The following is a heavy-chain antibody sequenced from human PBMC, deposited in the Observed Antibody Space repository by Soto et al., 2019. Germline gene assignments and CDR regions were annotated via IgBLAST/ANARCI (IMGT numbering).Heavy chain of an antibody. Sequence: ASVKVSCKASGYTFIDYYIQWVRQAPGQGLEWLGIIRPSGGGTEYAQSFQGRVTMTRDTSTSTVYMELTSLTSEDSAVYFCAREPKEGFYFDYWGQGTPVTVSS. J-gene: IGHJ4*02. CDR2: IRPSGGGT. CDR3: AREPKEGFYFDY. CDR1: GYTFIDYY. V-gene: IGHV1-46*01.